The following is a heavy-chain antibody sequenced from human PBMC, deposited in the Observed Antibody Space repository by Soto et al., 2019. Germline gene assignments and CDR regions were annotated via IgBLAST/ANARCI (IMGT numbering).Heavy chain of an antibody. CDR2: IKEDGSEK. D-gene: IGHD2-2*01. Sequence: EVQLVESGGGLVQPGGSLRVSSAGSGFTFSRYWMSWVRQAPGKGLEWVANIKEDGSEKYYVDSVNGRFTISRDNAKNSLYLQMNSLSAEDTAVYYCTRDQCQPGDSGGEGTLVAVSS. J-gene: IGHJ4*02. CDR3: TRDQCQPGDS. CDR1: GFTFSRYW. V-gene: IGHV3-7*01.